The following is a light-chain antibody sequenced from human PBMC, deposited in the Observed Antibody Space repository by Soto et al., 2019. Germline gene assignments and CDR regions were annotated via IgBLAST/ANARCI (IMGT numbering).Light chain of an antibody. CDR3: QQYGTSRT. Sequence: EIVLKLSPGTLSLSPGERATLSCRASQSVTSSYLAWYQQKPGQAPRLLIYGASSRATGIPDRFSGSGSGTDFTLTISRLESEDFAVYYCQQYGTSRTFGQGTKVDIK. CDR2: GAS. J-gene: IGKJ1*01. V-gene: IGKV3-20*01. CDR1: QSVTSSY.